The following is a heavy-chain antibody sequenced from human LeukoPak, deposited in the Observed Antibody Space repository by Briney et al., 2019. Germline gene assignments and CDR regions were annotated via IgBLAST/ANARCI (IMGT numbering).Heavy chain of an antibody. CDR1: GGSISSYY. CDR2: IYTSGST. Sequence: SETPSLTCTVSGGSISSYYWSWIRQPAGKGLEWIGRIYTSGSTNYNPSLKSRVTISVDTSKNQFSLKLSSATAADTAVYYCAVRTVTRLDYWGQGTLVTVSS. V-gene: IGHV4-4*07. D-gene: IGHD4-11*01. J-gene: IGHJ4*02. CDR3: AVRTVTRLDY.